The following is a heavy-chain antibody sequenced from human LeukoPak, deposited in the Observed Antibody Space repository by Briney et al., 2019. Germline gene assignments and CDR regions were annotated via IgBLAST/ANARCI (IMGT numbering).Heavy chain of an antibody. CDR2: ISSSSSTI. Sequence: GGSLRLSCAASGFTFSSYSMNWVRQAPGKGLEWVSYISSSSSTIYYADSAKGRFTISRDNAKNSLYLQMNSLRAEDTAVYYCARGPGGYSSSWAFDYWGQGTLVTVSS. D-gene: IGHD6-13*01. V-gene: IGHV3-48*04. CDR1: GFTFSSYS. J-gene: IGHJ4*02. CDR3: ARGPGGYSSSWAFDY.